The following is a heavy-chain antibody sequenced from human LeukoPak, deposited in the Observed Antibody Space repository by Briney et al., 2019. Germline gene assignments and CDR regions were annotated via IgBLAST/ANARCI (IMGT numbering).Heavy chain of an antibody. V-gene: IGHV4-39*01. J-gene: IGHJ4*02. CDR1: GGSINSSNYY. D-gene: IGHD6-19*01. Sequence: PSETLSLTCTVSGGSINSSNYYWGWIRQPPGKGLEWIGSIYYSGSTYYSPSLKSRVSISVDTSKDQFSLKLSSVTAADTAVYCARHRDSSGWYDFDYWGQGTLVTVSS. CDR2: IYYSGST. CDR3: ARHRDSSGWYDFDY.